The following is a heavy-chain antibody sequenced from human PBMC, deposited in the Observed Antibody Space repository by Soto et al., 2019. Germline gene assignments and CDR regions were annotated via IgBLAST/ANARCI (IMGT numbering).Heavy chain of an antibody. CDR1: GGSFSGYY. J-gene: IGHJ5*02. Sequence: SETLSLTWAVYGGSFSGYYWSWIRQPPGKGLEWMGEINHSGSTNYNPSLKSRVTISVDTSKNQFSLKLSSVTAADTAVYYCARGRYSSGWYRRGDWFDPWGQGTLVTVSS. D-gene: IGHD6-19*01. V-gene: IGHV4-34*01. CDR2: INHSGST. CDR3: ARGRYSSGWYRRGDWFDP.